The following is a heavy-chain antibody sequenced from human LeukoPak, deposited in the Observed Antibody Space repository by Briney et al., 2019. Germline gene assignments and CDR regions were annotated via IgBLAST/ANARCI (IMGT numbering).Heavy chain of an antibody. CDR3: ARPYDYVWGTDAFDI. CDR1: GFTFSDYY. V-gene: IGHV3-11*01. Sequence: GGSLRLSCAASGFTFSDYYMSWIRQAPGKELEWVSYISSSGSTIYYADSVKGRFTISRDNAKNSLYLQMNSLRAEDTAVYYCARPYDYVWGTDAFDIWGQGTMVTVSS. J-gene: IGHJ3*02. CDR2: ISSSGSTI. D-gene: IGHD3-16*01.